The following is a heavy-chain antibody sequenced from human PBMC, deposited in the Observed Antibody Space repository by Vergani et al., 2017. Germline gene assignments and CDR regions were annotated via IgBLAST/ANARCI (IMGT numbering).Heavy chain of an antibody. J-gene: IGHJ4*02. CDR3: AKDPLYDILTGYQEYYFDY. CDR1: GFTFSSYA. D-gene: IGHD3-9*01. Sequence: EVQLLESGGGLVQPGGSLRLSCAASGFTFSSYAMSWVRQAPGKGLEWVLAISGSGGSTYYADSVKGRFTISRDNSKNTLYLQMNSLKAEDTAVYYCAKDPLYDILTGYQEYYFDYWGQGTLVTVSS. V-gene: IGHV3-23*01. CDR2: ISGSGGST.